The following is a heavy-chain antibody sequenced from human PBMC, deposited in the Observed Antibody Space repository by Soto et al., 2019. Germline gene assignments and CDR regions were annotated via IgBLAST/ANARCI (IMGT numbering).Heavy chain of an antibody. V-gene: IGHV3-23*01. Sequence: PEGSLTLPCAASGFPFTNHAMNWVRQAPGKGLECVSSITDSGGSTYYAESVKGRFTLSRDNSRSTLYLQVNSLRAEDTAVYYCVRGRTSYFYWGQGILVTVS. CDR1: GFPFTNHA. J-gene: IGHJ1*01. CDR3: VRGRTSYFY. CDR2: ITDSGGST. D-gene: IGHD3-10*01.